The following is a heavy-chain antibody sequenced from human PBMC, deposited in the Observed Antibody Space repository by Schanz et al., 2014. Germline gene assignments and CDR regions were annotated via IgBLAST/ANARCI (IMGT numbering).Heavy chain of an antibody. CDR2: IKSKSDGGTA. CDR1: GFSFTTYA. Sequence: EVQLLESGGGLVQPGGSLRLSCASSGFSFTTYAMSWVRQAPGKGLEWVGRIKSKSDGGTADYAAPVKDRFTISRDDSKNTRYLKMNSLTTKDAAIYHSTASWCEEGAPSATRYGMADWGQGTTVTVSS. CDR3: TASWCEEGAPSATRYGMAD. J-gene: IGHJ6*02. V-gene: IGHV3-15*01. D-gene: IGHD6-13*01.